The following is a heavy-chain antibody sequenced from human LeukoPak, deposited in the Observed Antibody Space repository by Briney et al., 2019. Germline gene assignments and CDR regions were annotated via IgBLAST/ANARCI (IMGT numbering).Heavy chain of an antibody. V-gene: IGHV3-21*01. D-gene: IGHD3-10*01. CDR2: ISSSSSYI. Sequence: PGGSLRLSCAGSGFTVSSNYMSWVRQAPGKGLEWVSSISSSSSYIYYADSVKGRFTISRDNAKNSLYLQMNSLRAEDTAVYYCARDWYYYGSGTPLGDYYGMDVWGQGTTVTVSS. J-gene: IGHJ6*02. CDR3: ARDWYYYGSGTPLGDYYGMDV. CDR1: GFTVSSNY.